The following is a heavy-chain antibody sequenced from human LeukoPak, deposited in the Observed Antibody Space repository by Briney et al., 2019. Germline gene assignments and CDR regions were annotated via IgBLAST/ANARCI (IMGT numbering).Heavy chain of an antibody. CDR2: ISGSGGST. V-gene: IGHV3-23*01. J-gene: IGHJ4*02. CDR3: ARGRGYSYALDY. D-gene: IGHD5-18*01. Sequence: PGGSLRLSCAASGFTFSSYAMSWVRQAPGKGLEWVSAISGSGGSTYYADSVKGRFTISRDNAKNSLYLQMNSLRAEDTAVHYCARGRGYSYALDYWGQGTLVTVSS. CDR1: GFTFSSYA.